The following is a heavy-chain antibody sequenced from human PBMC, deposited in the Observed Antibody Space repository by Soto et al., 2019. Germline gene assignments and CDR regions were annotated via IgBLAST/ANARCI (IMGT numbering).Heavy chain of an antibody. Sequence: EVQLVESGGGLIQPGGSLRLSCAASGFTVSSNYMNWVRQAPGKGLEWVSIIYSGGSTYDADSVKGRFTISRDNSKNTLYLQMNRLRAEDTAVYYCARDNGALGYYYGMDVWGQGTTVTVSS. CDR3: ARDNGALGYYYGMDV. V-gene: IGHV3-53*01. CDR2: IYSGGST. D-gene: IGHD2-8*01. CDR1: GFTVSSNY. J-gene: IGHJ6*02.